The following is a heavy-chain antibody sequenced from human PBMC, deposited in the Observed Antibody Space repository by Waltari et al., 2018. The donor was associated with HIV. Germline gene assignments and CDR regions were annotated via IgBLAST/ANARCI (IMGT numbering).Heavy chain of an antibody. CDR3: ARARGLLDSSGHP. V-gene: IGHV1-8*01. Sequence: QVQLVQSGAEVKKPGASVKVSCKASVYTFTSYDINWVRQATGQGLEWMGWRNPNIGNTGYAQELLGRGTRTSKTSISPAYMELSSLRSEETAVYYCARARGLLDSSGHPWGQGTLVTVSS. J-gene: IGHJ5*02. D-gene: IGHD3-22*01. CDR1: VYTFTSYD. CDR2: RNPNIGNT.